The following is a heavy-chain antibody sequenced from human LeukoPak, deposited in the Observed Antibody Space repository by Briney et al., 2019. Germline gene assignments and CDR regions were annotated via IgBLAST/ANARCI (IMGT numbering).Heavy chain of an antibody. V-gene: IGHV3-21*01. D-gene: IGHD4-17*01. J-gene: IGHJ4*02. CDR3: AILMTTVSLFDY. Sequence: PGGSLRLSCAASGFTFSSYSMNWVRQAPGKGLEWVSSISSSSSYIYYADSVKGRFTISRDNAKNSLYLQMNSLRAEDTAVYYCAILMTTVSLFDYWGQGTLVTVSS. CDR1: GFTFSSYS. CDR2: ISSSSSYI.